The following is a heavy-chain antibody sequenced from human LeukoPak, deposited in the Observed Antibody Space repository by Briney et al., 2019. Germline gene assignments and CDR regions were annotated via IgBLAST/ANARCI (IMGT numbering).Heavy chain of an antibody. Sequence: ASVKVSFKASGYTGSTYAISWVRHAPGQGLGWMGWISGYDGNTKYAQKLQGRVTMTTDTSTSTAYMELRSLRSDDTAVYYCARDCSTSCYWFDPWGQGTLVTVAS. CDR1: GYTGSTYA. CDR3: ARDCSTSCYWFDP. D-gene: IGHD2-2*01. J-gene: IGHJ5*02. CDR2: ISGYDGNT. V-gene: IGHV1-18*01.